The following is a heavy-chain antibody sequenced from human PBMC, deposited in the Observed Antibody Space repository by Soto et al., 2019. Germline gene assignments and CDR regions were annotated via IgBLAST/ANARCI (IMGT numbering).Heavy chain of an antibody. D-gene: IGHD6-6*01. CDR3: ARGSNIAARPFDP. Sequence: ASVKVSCKASGYTFTGYYMHWVRQAPGQGLEWMGGIIPIFGTANYAQKFQGRVTITADESTSTAYMELSSLRSEDTAVYYCARGSNIAARPFDPWGQGTLVTVSS. V-gene: IGHV1-69*13. J-gene: IGHJ5*02. CDR1: GYTFTGYY. CDR2: IIPIFGTA.